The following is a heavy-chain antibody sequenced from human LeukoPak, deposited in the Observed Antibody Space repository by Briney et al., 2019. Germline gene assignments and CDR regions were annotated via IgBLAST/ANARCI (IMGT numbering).Heavy chain of an antibody. CDR1: GYTFTSYG. Sequence: ASVKVSCKASGYTFTSYGISWVRQAPGQGLEWMGWISAYNGNTNYAQKLQGRVTMTTDTSTSTAYVELRSLRSDDTAVYYCAREVVVYYYYYGMDVWGQGTTVTVSS. V-gene: IGHV1-18*01. CDR3: AREVVVYYYYYGMDV. J-gene: IGHJ6*02. D-gene: IGHD2-15*01. CDR2: ISAYNGNT.